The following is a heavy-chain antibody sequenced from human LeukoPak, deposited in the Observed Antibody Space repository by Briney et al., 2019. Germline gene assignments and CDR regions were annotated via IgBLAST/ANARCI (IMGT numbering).Heavy chain of an antibody. Sequence: GGSLRLSCAASGFTFSSYAMRWVRQAPGKGLEWVSSISSSSSYIYYADSVKGRFTISRDNAKNSLYLQMNSLRAEDTAVYYCARDVLWDIVVVPAAIPDYWGQGTLVTVSS. D-gene: IGHD2-2*02. V-gene: IGHV3-21*01. CDR3: ARDVLWDIVVVPAAIPDY. CDR1: GFTFSSYA. J-gene: IGHJ4*02. CDR2: ISSSSSYI.